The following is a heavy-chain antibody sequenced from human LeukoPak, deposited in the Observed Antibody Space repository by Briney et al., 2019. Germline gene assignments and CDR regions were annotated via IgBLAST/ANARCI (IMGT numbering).Heavy chain of an antibody. CDR2: INHSGST. Sequence: SETLSLTCTVSGYSISSGYYWGWIRQPPGKGLEWIGEINHSGSTNYNPSLKSRVTISVDTSKNQFSLKLSSVTAADTAVYYCARRRGLSNFDYWGQGTLVTVSS. J-gene: IGHJ4*02. CDR3: ARRRGLSNFDY. CDR1: GYSISSGYY. D-gene: IGHD6-6*01. V-gene: IGHV4-38-2*02.